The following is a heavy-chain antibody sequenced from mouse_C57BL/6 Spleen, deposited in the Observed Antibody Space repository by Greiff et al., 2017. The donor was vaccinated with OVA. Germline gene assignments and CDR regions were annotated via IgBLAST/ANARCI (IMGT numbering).Heavy chain of an antibody. V-gene: IGHV1-54*01. Sequence: QVQLQQSGAELVRPGTSVKVSCKASGYAFTNYLIEWVKQRPGQGLEWIGVINPGSGGTNYNEKFKGKATLTADKSSSTAYMPLSSLTSEDSAVYFCARNYYSKGMDYWGQGTSVTVSS. J-gene: IGHJ4*01. CDR3: ARNYYSKGMDY. D-gene: IGHD2-5*01. CDR1: GYAFTNYL. CDR2: INPGSGGT.